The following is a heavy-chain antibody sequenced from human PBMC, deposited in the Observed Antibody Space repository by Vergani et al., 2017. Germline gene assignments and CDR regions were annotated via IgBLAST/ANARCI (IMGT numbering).Heavy chain of an antibody. CDR1: GGSISSGGYY. J-gene: IGHJ4*02. CDR2: NYYSGST. D-gene: IGHD1-26*01. Sequence: QVQLQESGPGLVKPSQTLSLTCTVSGGSISSGGYYWSWIRQNPGKGLGWIGYNYYSGSTYYNPSLKSRVTISVDTSKNQFSLKLSAVTAADTAVYYCAREVAGIVASGCDYWGQGTLVTVSS. CDR3: AREVAGIVASGCDY. V-gene: IGHV4-31*03.